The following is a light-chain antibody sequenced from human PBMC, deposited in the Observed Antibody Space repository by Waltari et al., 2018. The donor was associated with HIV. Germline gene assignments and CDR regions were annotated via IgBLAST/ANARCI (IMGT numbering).Light chain of an antibody. Sequence: QLVLTQSASASASLGASVKLTCTLSSGYTAYAIAWHQQQAEKGPRSLMKVNSDGSYSRGDGIPDRFSGSSSEAERYLTIAGLQSEDEADYYCQTWDTGIRVFGGGTKLTVL. CDR3: QTWDTGIRV. CDR1: SGYTAYA. J-gene: IGLJ3*02. CDR2: VNSDGSY. V-gene: IGLV4-69*01.